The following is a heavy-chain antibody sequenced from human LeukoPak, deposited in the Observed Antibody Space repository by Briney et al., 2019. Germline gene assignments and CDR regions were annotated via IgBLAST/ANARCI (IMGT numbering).Heavy chain of an antibody. CDR2: ISGSGGST. Sequence: GGSLRLSCAASGFTFSSYAMSWVRQAPRKGLEWVSAISGSGGSTYYADSVKGRFTISRDNSKNTLYLQMNSLRAEDTAVYYCAKDMEDIVVVPAAVGGAFDIWGQGTMVTVSS. V-gene: IGHV3-23*01. J-gene: IGHJ3*02. D-gene: IGHD2-2*01. CDR3: AKDMEDIVVVPAAVGGAFDI. CDR1: GFTFSSYA.